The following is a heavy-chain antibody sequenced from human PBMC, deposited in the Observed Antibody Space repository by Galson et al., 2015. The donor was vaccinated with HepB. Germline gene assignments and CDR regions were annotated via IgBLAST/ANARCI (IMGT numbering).Heavy chain of an antibody. J-gene: IGHJ4*02. V-gene: IGHV4-61*02. Sequence: LVKPTQTLTLTCTFSGFSLDTAGEGVGWIRQPAGKGLEWIGRIYSSGSTNYNPSLESRVTISVDTPKNQFSLKLRSVTAADTAVYYCATDQTSYGTTFFDYWGQGTLVIVSS. CDR2: IYSSGST. CDR3: ATDQTSYGTTFFDY. CDR1: GFSLDTAGEG. D-gene: IGHD3-10*01.